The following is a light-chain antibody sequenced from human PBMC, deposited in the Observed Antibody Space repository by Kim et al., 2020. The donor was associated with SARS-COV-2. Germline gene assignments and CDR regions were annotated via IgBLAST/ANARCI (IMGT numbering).Light chain of an antibody. V-gene: IGKV1-5*03. CDR2: KAS. J-gene: IGKJ1*01. CDR1: ENISRY. Sequence: ASAGDRVTITCRASENISRYLAWYQQKPGKAPKLLIYKASSLESGVPSRFSGSGSGTEFTLTISSLQPDDFATYYCQHYNTYTWTFGHGTKVDIK. CDR3: QHYNTYTWT.